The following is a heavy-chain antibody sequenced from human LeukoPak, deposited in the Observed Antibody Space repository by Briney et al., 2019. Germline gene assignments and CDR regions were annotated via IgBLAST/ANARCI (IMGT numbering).Heavy chain of an antibody. CDR1: GFTFSSYS. Sequence: GGSLRLSCAASGFTFSSYSMNWVRQAPGKGLEWVSSISTSSSYIYYADSVKGRFTISRDNAKNSLYLQMNSLRAEDTAVYSCASLRYFDPGLGYWGQGTLATVSS. CDR3: ASLRYFDPGLGY. J-gene: IGHJ4*02. D-gene: IGHD3-9*01. CDR2: ISTSSSYI. V-gene: IGHV3-21*01.